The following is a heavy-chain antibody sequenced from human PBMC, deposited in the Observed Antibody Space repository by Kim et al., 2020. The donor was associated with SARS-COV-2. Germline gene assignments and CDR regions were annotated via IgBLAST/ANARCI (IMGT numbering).Heavy chain of an antibody. CDR2: IYYSGST. D-gene: IGHD5-12*01. CDR1: GGSISSGGYY. J-gene: IGHJ4*02. Sequence: SETLSLTCTVSGGSISSGGYYWSWIRQHPGKGLEWIGYIYYSGSTYYNPSLKSRVTISVDTSKNQFSLKLSSVTAADTAVYYCAREDVEMATIDWGQGTLVTVSS. CDR3: AREDVEMATID. V-gene: IGHV4-31*03.